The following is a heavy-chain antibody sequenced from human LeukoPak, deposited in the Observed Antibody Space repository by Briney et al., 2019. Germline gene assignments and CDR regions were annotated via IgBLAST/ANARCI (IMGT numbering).Heavy chain of an antibody. CDR2: IYSTGST. J-gene: IGHJ4*02. CDR1: GGSVRSYW. D-gene: IGHD1-26*01. V-gene: IGHV4-4*07. Sequence: AETLSLTCDVAGGSVRSYWWGWVRQPAGKGLEWLGRIYSTGSTRFNPSLKSRLTLSIDTSTNQFSLKLTSVTAADTAVYFCARQGYTVSYYFLDYWSQGTLVTVSS. CDR3: ARQGYTVSYYFLDY.